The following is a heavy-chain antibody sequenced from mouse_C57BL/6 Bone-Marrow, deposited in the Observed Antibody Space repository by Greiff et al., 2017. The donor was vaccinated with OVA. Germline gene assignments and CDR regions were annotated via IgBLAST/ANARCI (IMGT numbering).Heavy chain of an antibody. D-gene: IGHD1-1*01. V-gene: IGHV1-81*01. Sequence: VKLVESGAELARPGASVKLSCKASGYTFTSYGISWVKQRTGQGLEWIGEIYPRSGNTYYNEKFKGKATLTADKSSSTAYMELRSLTSEDSAVYFCAAFITTDYYAMDYWGQGTSVTVSS. CDR1: GYTFTSYG. CDR2: IYPRSGNT. J-gene: IGHJ4*01. CDR3: AAFITTDYYAMDY.